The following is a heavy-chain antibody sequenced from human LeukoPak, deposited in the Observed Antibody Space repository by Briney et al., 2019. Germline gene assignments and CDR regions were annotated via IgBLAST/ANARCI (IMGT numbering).Heavy chain of an antibody. CDR1: GYPFDNFG. J-gene: IGHJ4*02. Sequence: ASVKVSCKASGYPFDNFGLTWVRQAHGQGLEWMGWISAYNGNTHYAQKFRGRLTMTTDTSTTTAYLELRSLKSDDTAVYYCARDRLGGDLTGESLYWGQGTLVTVSS. V-gene: IGHV1-18*01. CDR2: ISAYNGNT. D-gene: IGHD4-17*01. CDR3: ARDRLGGDLTGESLY.